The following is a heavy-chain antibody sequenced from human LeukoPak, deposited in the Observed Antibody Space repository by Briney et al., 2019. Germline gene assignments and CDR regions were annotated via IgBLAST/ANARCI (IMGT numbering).Heavy chain of an antibody. CDR1: GFTFSSYW. J-gene: IGHJ4*02. CDR2: ISSNGGST. Sequence: PGGSLRPSCAASGFTFSSYWMYWVRQAPGKGLEYVSAISSNGGSTYYANSVKGRFTISRDNSNNTLYLQMGSLRADDMAVYYCARVLRYDFWSGYDFWGQGTLVTVSS. CDR3: ARVLRYDFWSGYDF. V-gene: IGHV3-64*01. D-gene: IGHD3-3*01.